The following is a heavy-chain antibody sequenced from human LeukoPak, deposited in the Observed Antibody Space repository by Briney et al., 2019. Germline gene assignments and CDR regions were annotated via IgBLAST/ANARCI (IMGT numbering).Heavy chain of an antibody. J-gene: IGHJ4*02. CDR2: INPSDGST. D-gene: IGHD1-26*01. CDR3: ARVHRGSLWYFDY. V-gene: IGHV1-46*01. CDR1: GYTFTSYY. Sequence: ASVKVSCKASGYTFTSYYIHWVRQAPGQGLEWMGIINPSDGSTSYAQKFQGRVTVTRDMSTSTVYMELSSLRSEDTAVYYCARVHRGSLWYFDYWGQGTLVTVSS.